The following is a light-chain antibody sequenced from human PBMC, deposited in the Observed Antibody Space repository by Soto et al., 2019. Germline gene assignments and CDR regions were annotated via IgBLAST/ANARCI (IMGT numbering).Light chain of an antibody. CDR1: STDVARYNY. CDR2: EVT. J-gene: IGLJ1*01. V-gene: IGLV2-14*01. Sequence: QSVLTQVASGSGSPGQSITISCTGTSTDVARYNYVSWYQQHPDKAPKLMIYEVTNRPSGVSNRFSGSKSGNTASLTISGLQAEDEADYYCSSYTSSSTAVFGTGTKVTVL. CDR3: SSYTSSSTAV.